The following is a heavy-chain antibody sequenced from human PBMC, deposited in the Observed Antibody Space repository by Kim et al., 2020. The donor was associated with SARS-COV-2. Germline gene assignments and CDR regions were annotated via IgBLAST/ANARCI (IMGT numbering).Heavy chain of an antibody. D-gene: IGHD2-2*01. Sequence: GESLKISCKGSGYSFTSYWIGWVRQMPGKGLEWMGIIYPGDSDTRYSPSFQGQVTISADKSISTAYLQWSSLKASDTAMYYCARYTIGYCSSTSCPGVNWFDPWGQGTLVTVSS. CDR2: IYPGDSDT. CDR1: GYSFTSYW. J-gene: IGHJ5*02. CDR3: ARYTIGYCSSTSCPGVNWFDP. V-gene: IGHV5-51*01.